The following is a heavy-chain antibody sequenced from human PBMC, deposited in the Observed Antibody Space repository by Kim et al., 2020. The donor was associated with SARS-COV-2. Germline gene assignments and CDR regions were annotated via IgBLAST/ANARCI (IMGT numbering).Heavy chain of an antibody. CDR3: TTDIRTHIDYGGKG. D-gene: IGHD4-17*01. J-gene: IGHJ4*02. Sequence: GGSLRLSCAASGLTFSDAWMSWVRQAPGKGLDWVGRIKSQTDGGTADYAAPVKDRFLISRDDSKNTLYLQMNSLAIDDTAVYYCTTDIRTHIDYGGKGWGQGTLVTVSS. V-gene: IGHV3-15*01. CDR2: IKSQTDGGTA. CDR1: GLTFSDAW.